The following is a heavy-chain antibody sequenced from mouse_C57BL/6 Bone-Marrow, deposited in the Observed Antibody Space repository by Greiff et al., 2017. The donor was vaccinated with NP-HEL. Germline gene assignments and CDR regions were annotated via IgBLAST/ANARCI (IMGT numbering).Heavy chain of an antibody. V-gene: IGHV5-17*01. D-gene: IGHD4-1*01. CDR1: GFTFSDYG. J-gene: IGHJ2*01. CDR3: ARGGLTGASGGYFDY. Sequence: EVMLVESGGGLVKPGGSLKLSCAASGFTFSDYGMHWVRQAPEKGLEWVAYISSGSSTIYYADTVKGRFTISRDNAKNTLFLQMTSLRSEDTAMYYCARGGLTGASGGYFDYWGQGTTLTVSS. CDR2: ISSGSSTI.